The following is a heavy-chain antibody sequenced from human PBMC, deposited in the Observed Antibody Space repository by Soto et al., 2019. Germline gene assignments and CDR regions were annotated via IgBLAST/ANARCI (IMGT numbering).Heavy chain of an antibody. CDR2: INPNSGGT. CDR3: ARVEYSSSWEDRYYFDY. D-gene: IGHD6-13*01. J-gene: IGHJ4*02. CDR1: GYTFTGYY. Sequence: ASVKVSCKASGYTFTGYYMHWVRQAPGQGLEWMGWINPNSGGTNYAQKFQGWVTMTRDTSISTAYMELSRLRSDDTAVYYCARVEYSSSWEDRYYFDYWGQGTLVTVSS. V-gene: IGHV1-2*04.